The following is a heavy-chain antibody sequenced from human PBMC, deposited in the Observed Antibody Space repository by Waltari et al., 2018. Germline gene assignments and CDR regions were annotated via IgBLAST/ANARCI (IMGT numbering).Heavy chain of an antibody. V-gene: IGHV4-59*01. CDR3: ARDGYREGYFDY. Sequence: QVQLQESGPGLVKPSETLSLTCPVSGGSISSYYWSWIRQPPGKGLEWIGYIYYSGSTNYNPSLKSRVTISVDTSKNQFSLKLSSVTAADTAVYYCARDGYREGYFDYWGQGTLVTVSS. CDR2: IYYSGST. CDR1: GGSISSYY. D-gene: IGHD5-12*01. J-gene: IGHJ4*02.